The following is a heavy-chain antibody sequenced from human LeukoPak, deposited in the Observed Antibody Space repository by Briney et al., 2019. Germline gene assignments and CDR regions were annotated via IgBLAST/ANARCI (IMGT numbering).Heavy chain of an antibody. V-gene: IGHV3-15*01. J-gene: IGHJ4*02. CDR2: IRSEAHGGTT. Sequence: GGSLRLSCVASGCTFSNVWMSWVRQAPGGGLEWLAHIRSEAHGGTTDYAAVVKGRFTISRDDSKNTVYLQMSSLKTEDTAAYYCSEGLDYWGRGTLVTVSS. CDR1: GCTFSNVW. CDR3: SEGLDY.